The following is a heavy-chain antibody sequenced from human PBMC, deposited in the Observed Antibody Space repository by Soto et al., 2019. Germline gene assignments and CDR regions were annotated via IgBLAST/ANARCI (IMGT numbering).Heavy chain of an antibody. J-gene: IGHJ3*02. Sequence: GGSLRLSCAASGFTFSSYGMHWVRQAPGKGLEWVAVISYDGSNKYYADSVKGRFTISRDNSKNTRYLQMNSLRAEDTAVYYCAKIIITYYDYIWGAFDIWGQGTMVTVSS. CDR3: AKIIITYYDYIWGAFDI. D-gene: IGHD3-16*01. CDR2: ISYDGSNK. V-gene: IGHV3-30*18. CDR1: GFTFSSYG.